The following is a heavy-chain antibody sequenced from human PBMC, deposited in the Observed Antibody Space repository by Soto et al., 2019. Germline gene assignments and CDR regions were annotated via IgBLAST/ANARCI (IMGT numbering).Heavy chain of an antibody. J-gene: IGHJ4*02. V-gene: IGHV3-30*18. CDR1: GFSFSTYG. D-gene: IGHD1-26*01. Sequence: QVHLVESGGGVVQPGRSLRLSCAASGFSFSTYGMHWVRQAPGKGLEWVAFISNDGSNKYYADSVKGRFTISRDNSKNTLYLQMNSLRAEDTAVDYWAKGFGNYWAFDYWGQGTLVTVSS. CDR3: AKGFGNYWAFDY. CDR2: ISNDGSNK.